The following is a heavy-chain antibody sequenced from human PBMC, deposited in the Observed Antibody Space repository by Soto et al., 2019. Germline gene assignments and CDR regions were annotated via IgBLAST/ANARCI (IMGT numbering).Heavy chain of an antibody. CDR3: ATDLNWSGT. CDR1: GFTFSNYA. J-gene: IGHJ3*01. D-gene: IGHD3-3*01. V-gene: IGHV3-7*01. Sequence: PGGSLRLSCAASGFTFSNYAMHWVRQAPGKGLEFLATIKPDGSDTYYVDSVKGRFTISRDNAKNSLSLQMNSLRAEDTALYYCATDLNWSGTWGQGTMVTVSS. CDR2: IKPDGSDT.